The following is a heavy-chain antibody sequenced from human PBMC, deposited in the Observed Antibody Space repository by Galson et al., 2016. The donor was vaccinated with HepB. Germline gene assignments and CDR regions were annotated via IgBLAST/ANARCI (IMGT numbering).Heavy chain of an antibody. Sequence: QSGAEVKKPGESLKISCKGSGYGFTSYWLGWVRQMPGKGLEWMGVIYPGDSETTYSPSFRGQVTMSVDKSISTAYLQWSSLKASDSAMYFCARQRGVGGWYFDSWGQGTLVTVS. CDR1: GYGFTSYW. D-gene: IGHD6-19*01. V-gene: IGHV5-51*01. CDR2: IYPGDSET. J-gene: IGHJ4*02. CDR3: ARQRGVGGWYFDS.